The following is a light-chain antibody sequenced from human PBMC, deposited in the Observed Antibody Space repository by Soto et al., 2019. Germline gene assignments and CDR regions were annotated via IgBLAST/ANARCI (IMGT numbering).Light chain of an antibody. CDR1: QSVSSY. CDR3: QQYGSLSWT. J-gene: IGKJ1*01. Sequence: EIVLTQSPATLSLSPGGRATLSCRASQSVSSYLAWYQQKPGQAPRLLMYEASTRATGIPARFSGGGSGTDFTLTISRLEPEDFAVYYCQQYGSLSWTFGQGTKVDIK. CDR2: EAS. V-gene: IGKV3-20*01.